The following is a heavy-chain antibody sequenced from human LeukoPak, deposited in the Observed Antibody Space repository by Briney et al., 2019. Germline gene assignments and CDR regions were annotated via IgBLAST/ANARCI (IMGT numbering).Heavy chain of an antibody. J-gene: IGHJ4*02. Sequence: SEALSLTCAVYGGSFSGYYWSWIRQPPGKGLEWIGEINHSGSTNYNPSLKSRVTISVDTSKNQFSLKLTSVTAVDTAVYYCARSALDTSGSYYNPQPFEYWGQGTLVIVSS. CDR3: ARSALDTSGSYYNPQPFEY. CDR1: GGSFSGYY. V-gene: IGHV4-34*01. CDR2: INHSGST. D-gene: IGHD3-10*01.